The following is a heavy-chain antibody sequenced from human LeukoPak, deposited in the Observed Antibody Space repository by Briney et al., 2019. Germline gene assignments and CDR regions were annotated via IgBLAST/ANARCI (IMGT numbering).Heavy chain of an antibody. Sequence: ASVKVSCKASGYTFTGYYMHWVRQAPGQGLEWMGWINPDSGGTIYAQNFQGRVTMTRDTSISTAYMELSSLRSDDTAVYYCARPSSSSSKPEYFQHWGQGTLVTVSS. CDR1: GYTFTGYY. D-gene: IGHD6-13*01. CDR3: ARPSSSSSKPEYFQH. J-gene: IGHJ1*01. CDR2: INPDSGGT. V-gene: IGHV1-2*02.